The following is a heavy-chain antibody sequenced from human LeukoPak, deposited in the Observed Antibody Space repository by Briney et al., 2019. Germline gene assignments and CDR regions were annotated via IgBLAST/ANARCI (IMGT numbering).Heavy chain of an antibody. V-gene: IGHV3-66*01. J-gene: IGHJ6*02. CDR1: GFTFTRSW. Sequence: PGGSLRLSCAASGFTFTRSWMSWVRQAPGKGLEWVSVIYSGGSTYYADSVKGRFTISRDNSKNTLYLQMNSLRAEDTAVYYCARETYYYGSGRSYGMDVWGQGTTVTVSS. D-gene: IGHD3-10*01. CDR2: IYSGGST. CDR3: ARETYYYGSGRSYGMDV.